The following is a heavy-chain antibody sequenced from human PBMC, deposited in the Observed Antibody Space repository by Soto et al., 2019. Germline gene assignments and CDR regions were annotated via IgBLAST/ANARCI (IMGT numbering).Heavy chain of an antibody. J-gene: IGHJ4*02. V-gene: IGHV1-69*01. D-gene: IGHD5-12*01. CDR1: GGTFSRHA. Sequence: QVQLVQSGAEVRKPGSSVKVSCKASGGTFSRHAISWVRQAPGQGLEWMGGIIPIFGTANHAQKFQGRVTIIADESTSTVYMELSSLRSEDTAMYYCARARGSFWGQGTLVTVSS. CDR3: ARARGSF. CDR2: IIPIFGTA.